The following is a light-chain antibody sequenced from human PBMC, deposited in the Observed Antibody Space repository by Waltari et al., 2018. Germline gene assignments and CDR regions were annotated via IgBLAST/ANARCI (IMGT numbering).Light chain of an antibody. Sequence: QSVLTQPPSASGTPGQRFTIPCSGSSSNIGRNYVYWYKQPPGTAPKLLISRNNQRPSGVPDRFSGSKSGTSASLAISGLRSEDEADYYCAAWDDSLSGVVFGGGTKLTVL. J-gene: IGLJ2*01. CDR2: RNN. CDR1: SSNIGRNY. CDR3: AAWDDSLSGVV. V-gene: IGLV1-47*01.